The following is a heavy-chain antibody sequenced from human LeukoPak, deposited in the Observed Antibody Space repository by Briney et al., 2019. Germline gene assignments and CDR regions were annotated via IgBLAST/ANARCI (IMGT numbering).Heavy chain of an antibody. CDR3: AKGPYSSGYRYFQH. D-gene: IGHD6-19*01. Sequence: PSETLSLTCTVSGGSISSYYWSWIRQPPGKGLEWIGYIYYSGSTNYNPSLKSRVTISVDTSKNQFSRKLSSVTAADTAVYYCAKGPYSSGYRYFQHWGQGTLVTVSS. CDR2: IYYSGST. V-gene: IGHV4-59*08. J-gene: IGHJ1*01. CDR1: GGSISSYY.